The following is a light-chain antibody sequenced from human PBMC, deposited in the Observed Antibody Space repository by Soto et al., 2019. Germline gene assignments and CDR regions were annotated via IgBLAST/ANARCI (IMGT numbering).Light chain of an antibody. CDR3: QQYGSSPT. CDR2: GAS. V-gene: IGKV3-20*01. CDR1: QSVSSSY. J-gene: IGKJ5*01. Sequence: EIVVTQSPGTLSLSPGERATLSCRASQSVSSSYLAWYQQKPGQAPRLLIYGASSRATGIPDRFSGSGSGTDFTLTISRLAPEDFTVYSCQQYGSSPTFGQGTRLEI.